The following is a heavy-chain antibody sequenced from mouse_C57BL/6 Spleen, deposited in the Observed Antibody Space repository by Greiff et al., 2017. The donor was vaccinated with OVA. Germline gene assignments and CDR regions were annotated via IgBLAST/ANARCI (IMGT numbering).Heavy chain of an antibody. V-gene: IGHV1-26*01. J-gene: IGHJ2*01. Sequence: EVQLQQSGPELVKPGASVKISCKASGYTFTDYYMNWVKQSHGKSLEWIGDINPNNGGTSYNQKFKGKATLTVDKSSSTAYMELRSLTSEDSAVYYCARSRGSRGDYWGQGTTLTVSS. D-gene: IGHD1-1*01. CDR3: ARSRGSRGDY. CDR1: GYTFTDYY. CDR2: INPNNGGT.